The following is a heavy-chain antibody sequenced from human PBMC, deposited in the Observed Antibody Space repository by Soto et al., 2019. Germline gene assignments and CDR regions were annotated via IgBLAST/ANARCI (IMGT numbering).Heavy chain of an antibody. CDR3: ARDKPAVGYSYGCVADCYYYYGMDV. V-gene: IGHV1-69*13. Sequence: GASVKVSCKASGGTFSSYAISWVRQAPGQGLEWMGGIIPIFGTANYAQKFQGRVTITADESPSTAYMELSSLRSEDTAVYYCARDKPAVGYSYGCVADCYYYYGMDVWAQRTTVTVSS. CDR2: IIPIFGTA. J-gene: IGHJ6*02. CDR1: GGTFSSYA. D-gene: IGHD5-18*01.